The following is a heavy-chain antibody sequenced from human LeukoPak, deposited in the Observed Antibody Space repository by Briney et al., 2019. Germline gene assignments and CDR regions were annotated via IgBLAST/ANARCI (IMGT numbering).Heavy chain of an antibody. Sequence: PSETLSLTCTVSGYSISSGFYWGWIRQPPGKGLEGIGSIYHSGSTYYNPSLKSRVTISVDTSKNQFSLNLSSVTAADTAMYYCARAVGTSRNFFDSWGQGTLVTVSS. CDR3: ARAVGTSRNFFDS. J-gene: IGHJ4*02. V-gene: IGHV4-38-2*02. D-gene: IGHD4-23*01. CDR2: IYHSGST. CDR1: GYSISSGFY.